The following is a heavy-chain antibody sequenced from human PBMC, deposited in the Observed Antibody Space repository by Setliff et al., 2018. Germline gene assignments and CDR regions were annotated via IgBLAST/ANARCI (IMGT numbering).Heavy chain of an antibody. D-gene: IGHD2-8*01. Sequence: LSLSCAASGFVFGTYGMHWVRQAPGKGLDWVASVRFDGSYKVYADSVKGRFTISRDNSENTLFLQVTSLRPEDTGIYYCAKVKKPLIRGSGFDYWGRGTLVTVSS. CDR2: VRFDGSYK. CDR1: GFVFGTYG. CDR3: AKVKKPLIRGSGFDY. J-gene: IGHJ4*02. V-gene: IGHV3-30*02.